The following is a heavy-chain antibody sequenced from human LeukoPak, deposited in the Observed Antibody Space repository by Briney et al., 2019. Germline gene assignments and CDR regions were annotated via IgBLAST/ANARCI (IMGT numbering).Heavy chain of an antibody. J-gene: IGHJ4*02. D-gene: IGHD2-2*01. CDR2: ISGSGGST. CDR3: AKDIWDIVVVPAAILDY. Sequence: GGTLRLSCAASGFTFSNYGMSWVRQAPGKGLEWVSGISGSGGSTYYADSVKGRFTISRDNSKNTLYLQMNSLRAEDTAVYYCAKDIWDIVVVPAAILDYWGQGTLVTVSS. CDR1: GFTFSNYG. V-gene: IGHV3-23*01.